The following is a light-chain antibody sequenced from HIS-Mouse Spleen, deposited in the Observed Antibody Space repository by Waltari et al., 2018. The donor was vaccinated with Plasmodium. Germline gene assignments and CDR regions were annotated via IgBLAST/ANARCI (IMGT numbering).Light chain of an antibody. Sequence: QSALTQPASVSGSPGQSITISCTGTSSDVGSYTLVSWYQQHPGKAPKLMIYEGSKRPSGVSNRFSGSKSGNTASLTISGLQAEDEAGYYCCSYAGSSTFVVFGGGTKLTVL. CDR1: SSDVGSYTL. CDR2: EGS. J-gene: IGLJ2*01. V-gene: IGLV2-23*03. CDR3: CSYAGSSTFVV.